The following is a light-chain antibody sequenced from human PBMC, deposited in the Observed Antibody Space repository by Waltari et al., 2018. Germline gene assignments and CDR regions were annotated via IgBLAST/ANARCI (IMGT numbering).Light chain of an antibody. V-gene: IGKV3-20*01. CDR3: QHYKSLPVS. CDR1: QSVSIY. Sequence: IVLTQSPGTLSLSPGERATLSCRASQSVSIYLAWYQQNPGQAPRLLLYHTSTRATGIPDRFSGSGSGTDFSLTISGLEPEDFAVYYCQHYKSLPVSFGQGTRVEIK. CDR2: HTS. J-gene: IGKJ1*01.